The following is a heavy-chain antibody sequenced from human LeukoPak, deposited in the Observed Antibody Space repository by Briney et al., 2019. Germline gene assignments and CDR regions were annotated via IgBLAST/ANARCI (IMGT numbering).Heavy chain of an antibody. CDR2: MNPNSGNT. CDR3: TRGSSGRRDN. J-gene: IGHJ4*02. Sequence: GASVTVSCEASGYTFTSCDINWVRQAPGQGLEWMGWMNPNSGNTGYGQSFQGRITMTRDISIGTAYMELSNLTSEDTAIYYCTRGSSGRRDNWGQGTLVTVSA. CDR1: GYTFTSCD. V-gene: IGHV1-8*01. D-gene: IGHD6-19*01.